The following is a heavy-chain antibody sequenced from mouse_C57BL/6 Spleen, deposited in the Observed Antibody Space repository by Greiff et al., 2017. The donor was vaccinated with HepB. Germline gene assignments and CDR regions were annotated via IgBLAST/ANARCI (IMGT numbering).Heavy chain of an antibody. CDR2: ISSGSSTI. CDR1: GFTFSDYG. CDR3: ARRGTTVPYFDY. J-gene: IGHJ2*01. V-gene: IGHV5-17*01. Sequence: EVKLVESGGGLVKPGGSLKLSCAASGFTFSDYGMHWVRQAPEKGLEWVAYISSGSSTIYYADTVKGRFTISRDNAKNTLFLQMTSLRSDDTAMYYCARRGTTVPYFDYWGQGTTLTVSS. D-gene: IGHD1-1*01.